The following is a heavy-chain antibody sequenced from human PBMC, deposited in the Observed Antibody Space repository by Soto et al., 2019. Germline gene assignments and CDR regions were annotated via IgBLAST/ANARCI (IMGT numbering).Heavy chain of an antibody. Sequence: QLQLQESGPGLVKPSETLSLTCTVSGGSISSSSYYCGWIRQPPGKGLEWIGSIYYSGSTYYKPSLTSRVTISVDTSKNQFSLKLSSVTAADTAVYYCARSMTTVVTLDYWGQGTLVTVSS. J-gene: IGHJ4*02. CDR2: IYYSGST. V-gene: IGHV4-39*01. D-gene: IGHD4-17*01. CDR3: ARSMTTVVTLDY. CDR1: GGSISSSSYY.